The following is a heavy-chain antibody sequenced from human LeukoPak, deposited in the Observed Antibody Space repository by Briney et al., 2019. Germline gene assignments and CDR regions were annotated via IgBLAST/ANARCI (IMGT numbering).Heavy chain of an antibody. CDR3: AKDGIRGGFGETYDAFDI. Sequence: GGSLRLSCAASGFTFSSYAMSWVRQAPGRGLEWVSAISGSGGSTYYADSVKGRFTISRDNSKNTLYLQMNSLRAEDTAVYYCAKDGIRGGFGETYDAFDIWGQGTMVTVSS. V-gene: IGHV3-23*01. CDR2: ISGSGGST. D-gene: IGHD3-10*01. CDR1: GFTFSSYA. J-gene: IGHJ3*02.